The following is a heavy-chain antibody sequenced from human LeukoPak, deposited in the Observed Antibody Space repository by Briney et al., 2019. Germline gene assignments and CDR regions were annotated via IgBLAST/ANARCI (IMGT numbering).Heavy chain of an antibody. CDR3: ARNGDDSSDYYYFDY. Sequence: SETLSLTCAVSGNSISSGDYSWSWIRQPPGKGLEWIGYIYNSGTTNYNPSLKSRVTISVDTSKNQFSLKLSSVTAADTAIYHCARNGDDSSDYYYFDYWGQGTLVTVSS. V-gene: IGHV4-30-4*07. D-gene: IGHD3-22*01. J-gene: IGHJ4*02. CDR2: IYNSGTT. CDR1: GNSISSGDYS.